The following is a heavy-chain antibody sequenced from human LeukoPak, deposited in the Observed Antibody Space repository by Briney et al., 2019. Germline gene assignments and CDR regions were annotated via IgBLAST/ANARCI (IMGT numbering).Heavy chain of an antibody. CDR3: ARDRVAEFGGVMDFDY. J-gene: IGHJ4*02. V-gene: IGHV1-69*04. CDR2: IIPILGIA. D-gene: IGHD3-16*01. CDR1: GGTFSSYA. Sequence: GASVKVSCKASGGTFSSYAISWVRQAPGQGLEWMGRIIPILGIANYAQKFQGRVTITADKSTSTAYMELSSLRSEDTAVYYCARDRVAEFGGVMDFDYWGQGTLVTVSS.